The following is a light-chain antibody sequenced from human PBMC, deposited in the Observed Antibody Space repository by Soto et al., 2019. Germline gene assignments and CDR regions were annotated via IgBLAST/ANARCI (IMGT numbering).Light chain of an antibody. J-gene: IGKJ1*01. CDR3: QQYNNWPQT. CDR2: GAS. Sequence: VMTQSPATLSVSPGERATLSCRASQSLRSSLAWYQQKPGQAPRLLIYGASTRATGIPARFSGSGSGTEFTLTISSLQSEDFAEYHCQQYNNWPQTFGQGTKGDIK. CDR1: QSLRSS. V-gene: IGKV3-15*01.